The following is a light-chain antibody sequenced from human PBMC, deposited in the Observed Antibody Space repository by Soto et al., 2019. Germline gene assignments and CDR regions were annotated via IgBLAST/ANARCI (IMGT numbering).Light chain of an antibody. CDR1: QDISTY. J-gene: IGKJ4*01. V-gene: IGKV1-9*01. Sequence: DIQLTQSPSFLSASVGDRVTLTCRASQDISTYLAWYQQKPGKAPNLLIYVASTLQDGVPSRFSGTGSGTEFTLTITNLQPAXFATYYCQQLDSYPLTFGGGTEAEIK. CDR2: VAS. CDR3: QQLDSYPLT.